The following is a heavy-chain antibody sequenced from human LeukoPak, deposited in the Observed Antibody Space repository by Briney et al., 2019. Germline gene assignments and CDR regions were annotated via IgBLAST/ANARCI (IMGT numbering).Heavy chain of an antibody. CDR1: GGTFSSYA. D-gene: IGHD2-2*01. Sequence: SVKVSCKASGGTFSSYAISWVRQAPGQGLEWMGGIIPIFGTANYAQKFQGRVTITADESTSTAYMELSSLRSEDTAVYYCTREEVYCSSTSCYFPWGQGTLVTVSS. CDR2: IIPIFGTA. J-gene: IGHJ5*02. CDR3: TREEVYCSSTSCYFP. V-gene: IGHV1-69*13.